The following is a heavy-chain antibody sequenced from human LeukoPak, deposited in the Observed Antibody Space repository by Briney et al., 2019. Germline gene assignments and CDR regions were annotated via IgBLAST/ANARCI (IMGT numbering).Heavy chain of an antibody. CDR1: GGSISSYF. CDR2: IYYTGST. Sequence: SETLSLTCTVSGGSISSYFWSWIRQPPGKGLEWIGYIYYTGSTNYNPSLKSRVTISVDTSKNQFSLKLTSVTAADTAVYYCARQTHYTPAFDYWGQGTLVTVSS. V-gene: IGHV4-59*08. D-gene: IGHD2-15*01. J-gene: IGHJ4*02. CDR3: ARQTHYTPAFDY.